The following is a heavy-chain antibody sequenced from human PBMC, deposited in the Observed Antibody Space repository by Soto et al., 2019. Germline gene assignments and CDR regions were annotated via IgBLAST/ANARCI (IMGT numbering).Heavy chain of an antibody. D-gene: IGHD5-12*01. CDR2: IIPILGIA. CDR1: GGTFSSYT. J-gene: IGHJ4*02. V-gene: IGHV1-69*02. Sequence: QVQLVQSGAEVKKPGSSVKVSCKASGGTFSSYTISWVRQAPGQGLEWMGRIIPILGIANYAQKFQGRVTITADKSTSTAYMELSSLRSEDTAVYYSARRDGYNNLFDYWGQGTLVTVSS. CDR3: ARRDGYNNLFDY.